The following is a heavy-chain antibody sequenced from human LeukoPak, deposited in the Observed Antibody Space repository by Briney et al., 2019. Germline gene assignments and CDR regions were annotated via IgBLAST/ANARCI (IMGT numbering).Heavy chain of an antibody. CDR2: IIPILGIA. V-gene: IGHV1-69*04. CDR1: GGTFSSYD. CDR3: ARAIHDILTGYATGAYYYYGMDV. D-gene: IGHD3-9*01. J-gene: IGHJ6*02. Sequence: SVKVSCKASGGTFSSYDISWVRQAPGQALEWMGRIIPILGIANYAQKFQGRVTITADKSTSTACMELSSLRSEDTAVYYCARAIHDILTGYATGAYYYYGMDVWGQGTTGTVSS.